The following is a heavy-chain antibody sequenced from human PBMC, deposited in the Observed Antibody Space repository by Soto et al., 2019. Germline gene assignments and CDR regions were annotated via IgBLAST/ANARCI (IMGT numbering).Heavy chain of an antibody. J-gene: IGHJ5*02. V-gene: IGHV3-11*05. CDR3: ARDSKAAAGKGWFAP. D-gene: IGHD6-13*01. CDR2: ISSSSSYT. CDR1: GFTFSDYY. Sequence: QVQLVESGGGLVKPGGSLRLSCAASGFTFSDYYMSWIRQAPGKGLEWVSYISSSSSYTNYADSVKGRFTISRDNAKNSRYLQMNSLRAEDTAVYYCARDSKAAAGKGWFAPWGQGTLVTVSS.